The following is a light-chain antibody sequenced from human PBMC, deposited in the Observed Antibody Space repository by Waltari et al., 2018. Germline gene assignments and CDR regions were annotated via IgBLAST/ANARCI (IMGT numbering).Light chain of an antibody. J-gene: IGLJ1*01. Sequence: SALTQHPSASGSPGQSVTISCTGTSSDVGGYEFVPWYQQHPGKAPNLMIYEVSKRPSVVPDRFSGSKSGNTASLTVSVLQADDEADYYFSSYAGSNMRVFGTGTKVTVL. CDR1: SSDVGGYEF. CDR2: EVS. CDR3: SSYAGSNMRV. V-gene: IGLV2-8*01.